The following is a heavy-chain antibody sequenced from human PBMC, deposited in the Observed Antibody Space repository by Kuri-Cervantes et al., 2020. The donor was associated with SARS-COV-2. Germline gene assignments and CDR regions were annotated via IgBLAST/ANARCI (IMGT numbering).Heavy chain of an antibody. CDR3: ARSGYYSRGITYYYMDV. J-gene: IGHJ6*03. V-gene: IGHV4-59*12. D-gene: IGHD3-22*01. CDR1: GRSISRYY. Sequence: SETLSLTCTVSGRSISRYYWSWIRQPPGQELEWLGYIYYSGSTKYNPSLESRVAITLDTSRNQFSLKLSSLTAADSAVYYCARSGYYSRGITYYYMDVWDKGTTVTVSS. CDR2: IYYSGST.